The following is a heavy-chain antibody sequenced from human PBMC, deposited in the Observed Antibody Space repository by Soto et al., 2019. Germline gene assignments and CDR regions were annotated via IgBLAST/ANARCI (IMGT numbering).Heavy chain of an antibody. CDR2: MDYNGFT. CDR1: GCPMTNYY. CDR3: ARDKITGLFDY. D-gene: IGHD2-8*02. Sequence: PSETLSLTCTISGCPMTNYYCSWFRQPPGQGLEWIGYMDYNGFTNYNPSLMSRVTISLDTSKNQFSLNLTSVTAADTALYYCARDKITGLFDYWGQGTLVTVSS. V-gene: IGHV4-59*12. J-gene: IGHJ4*02.